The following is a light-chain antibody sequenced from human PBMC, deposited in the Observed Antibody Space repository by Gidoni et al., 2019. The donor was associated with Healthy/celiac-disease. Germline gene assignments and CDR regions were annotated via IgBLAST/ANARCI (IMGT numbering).Light chain of an antibody. J-gene: IGLJ2*01. CDR1: SSDVGSYNR. V-gene: IGLV2-18*02. CDR2: EVS. CDR3: SSYTSSSTLVV. Sequence: QSALTQPPSVSGSPGQSVPISCTGTSSDVGSYNRVPWYQQPPGTAPKLMIYEVSNRPSGVPDRFSGSKSGNTASLTISGLQAEDEADYYCSSYTSSSTLVVFGGGTKLTVL.